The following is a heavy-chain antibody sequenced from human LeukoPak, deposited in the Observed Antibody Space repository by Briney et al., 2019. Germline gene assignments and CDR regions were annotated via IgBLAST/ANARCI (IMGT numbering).Heavy chain of an antibody. D-gene: IGHD1-26*01. CDR2: FDPEDGET. Sequence: ASVKVSCKVSGYTLTELSMHWVRQAPGKGLEWMGGFDPEDGETIYAQKFQGRVTMTEDTSTDTAYMELSSLSSDDTAVYYCARDNSQNEGATTFWWFDPWGQGTLVTVSS. CDR3: ARDNSQNEGATTFWWFDP. CDR1: GYTLTELS. J-gene: IGHJ5*02. V-gene: IGHV1-24*01.